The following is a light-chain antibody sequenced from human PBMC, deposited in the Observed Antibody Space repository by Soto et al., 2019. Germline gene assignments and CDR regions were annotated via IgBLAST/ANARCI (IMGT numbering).Light chain of an antibody. J-gene: IGLJ2*01. Sequence: QSALTQPASVSGSPGQSITISCTGVSSDVGGYKYVSWYQQHPGKAPKVMIYEISKRPSGVSDRFSGSKTGKTASLTISGLQAEDEADYYCSSYTSINTVFGGGTKLTVL. CDR2: EIS. V-gene: IGLV2-14*01. CDR3: SSYTSINTV. CDR1: SSDVGGYKY.